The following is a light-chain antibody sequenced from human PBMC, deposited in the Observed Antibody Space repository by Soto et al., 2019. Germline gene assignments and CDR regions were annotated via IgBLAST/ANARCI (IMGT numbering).Light chain of an antibody. J-gene: IGKJ1*01. CDR3: QQYVRFSWT. Sequence: ELVLTQSPGTLSLSPGERATLSCRASQNVDTKYLGWYQFKPGQAPRIIIFGASGRATGIPDRFSGSGCATDFPITNSRLEPEDFAVYCCQQYVRFSWTFGQGTRVDIK. CDR2: GAS. V-gene: IGKV3-20*01. CDR1: QNVDTKY.